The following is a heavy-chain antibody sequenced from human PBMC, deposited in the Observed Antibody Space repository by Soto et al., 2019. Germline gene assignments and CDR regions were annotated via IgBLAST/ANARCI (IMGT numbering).Heavy chain of an antibody. Sequence: EVQVLESGGGLVQPGGSLRLSCAASGFTFRNYAMTWVRQAPGQGLEYVSSITDSGSSTYYADSVKGRFTISRDDSKNALYLEMNSLGAEDPAVSYCATDVVDRGVSPWGEGTLVTVSS. V-gene: IGHV3-23*01. J-gene: IGHJ5*02. CDR1: GFTFRNYA. CDR3: ATDVVDRGVSP. D-gene: IGHD2-8*01. CDR2: ITDSGSST.